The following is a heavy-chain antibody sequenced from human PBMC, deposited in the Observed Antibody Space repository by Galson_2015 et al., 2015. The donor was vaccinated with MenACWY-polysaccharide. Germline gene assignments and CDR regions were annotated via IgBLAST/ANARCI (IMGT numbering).Heavy chain of an antibody. CDR3: ARVISSGWFPFGY. J-gene: IGHJ4*02. V-gene: IGHV3-74*01. CDR1: GFTFSSYW. CDR2: INTDGSST. D-gene: IGHD6-19*01. Sequence: SLRLSCAASGFTFSSYWMHWVRQAPGKGLVWVSRINTDGSSTSYADAVKGRFTISRDNAKNTLYLQMNSLRAEDTAVYYCARVISSGWFPFGYWGQGTLVTVSS.